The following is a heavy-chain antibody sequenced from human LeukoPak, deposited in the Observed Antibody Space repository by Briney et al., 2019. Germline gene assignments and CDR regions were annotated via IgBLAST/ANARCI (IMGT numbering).Heavy chain of an antibody. J-gene: IGHJ6*04. CDR3: AELGITMIGGV. Sequence: GGSLRLSCAASGLTFSFYSMNWVRQAPGKGLEWVSYISSSGSTIYYADSVKGRFTISRDNAKNSLYLQMNSLRAEDTAVYYCAELGITMIGGVWGKGTTVTISS. CDR2: ISSSGSTI. V-gene: IGHV3-48*04. CDR1: GLTFSFYS. D-gene: IGHD3-10*02.